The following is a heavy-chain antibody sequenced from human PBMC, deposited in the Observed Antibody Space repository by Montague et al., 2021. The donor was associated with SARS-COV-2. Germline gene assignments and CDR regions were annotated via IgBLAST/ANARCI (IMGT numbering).Heavy chain of an antibody. CDR3: ATEGAAAGFDF. V-gene: IGHV4-39*02. Sequence: SETLSLTCIVSGVSLLLSNFYWGRIRHFPLTFLEFIGSLYYSGSTYYILALCCRVTMSVETSKPQLSLRLNAITAADTAVYYCATEGAAAGFDFWGQGILVTVSS. CDR2: LYYSGST. CDR1: GVSLLLSNFY. D-gene: IGHD6-13*01. J-gene: IGHJ4*02.